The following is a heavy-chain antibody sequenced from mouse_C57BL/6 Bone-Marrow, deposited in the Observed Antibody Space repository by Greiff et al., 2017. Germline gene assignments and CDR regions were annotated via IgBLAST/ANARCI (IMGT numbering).Heavy chain of an antibody. CDR1: GYTFTSYW. Sequence: QVQLKQPGAELVKPGASVKLSCKASGYTFTSYWMHWVKQRPGRGLEWIGRIDPNSGGTKYNEKFKSKATLTVDKPSSTAYMQLSSRTSEDSAVYYCARFDYGSSHWYFDVWGTGTTVTVSS. D-gene: IGHD1-1*01. CDR3: ARFDYGSSHWYFDV. CDR2: IDPNSGGT. V-gene: IGHV1-72*01. J-gene: IGHJ1*03.